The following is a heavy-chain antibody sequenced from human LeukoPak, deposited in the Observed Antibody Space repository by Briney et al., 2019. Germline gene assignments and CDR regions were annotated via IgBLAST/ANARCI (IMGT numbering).Heavy chain of an antibody. D-gene: IGHD6-13*01. Sequence: SETLSLTCTVSGGSISSYYWSLIRQPPGKGLEWIGYIYYSGSTNYNPSLKSRVTISVDTSKNQFSLKLSSVTAADTAVYYCARGSIAAAGYNWFDPWGQGTLVTVSS. V-gene: IGHV4-59*01. CDR2: IYYSGST. CDR1: GGSISSYY. J-gene: IGHJ5*02. CDR3: ARGSIAAAGYNWFDP.